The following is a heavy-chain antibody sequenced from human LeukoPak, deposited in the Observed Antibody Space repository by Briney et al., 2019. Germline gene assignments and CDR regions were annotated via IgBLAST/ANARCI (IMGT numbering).Heavy chain of an antibody. CDR2: IIHTGTT. J-gene: IGHJ4*02. CDR1: GGSFGFYS. CDR3: ARRGNYIDH. V-gene: IGHV4-34*12. Sequence: KPSETLSLTCGVHGGSFGFYSWSWLRQSPGKGLEWIGEIIHTGTTTYNPSLASRVTVSIDTSNNQFSLTLTSVTAADTAVYYCARRGNYIDHWGQGALVTVSS.